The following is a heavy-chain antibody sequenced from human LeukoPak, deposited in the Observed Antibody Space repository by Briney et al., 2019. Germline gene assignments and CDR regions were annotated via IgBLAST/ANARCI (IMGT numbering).Heavy chain of an antibody. J-gene: IGHJ4*02. V-gene: IGHV1-18*01. CDR2: ISAYNGDT. Sequence: ASVKVSCMASGYTFTNFRISWVRQAPGQGLEWMGWISAYNGDTNYAQKLQGRVTMTTDTSTETACMELRSLRSDDTAVYYCARDYGSRLVHVNSAFLKWGQGTLVTVSS. CDR3: ARDYGSRLVHVNSAFLK. CDR1: GYTFTNFR. D-gene: IGHD3-10*01.